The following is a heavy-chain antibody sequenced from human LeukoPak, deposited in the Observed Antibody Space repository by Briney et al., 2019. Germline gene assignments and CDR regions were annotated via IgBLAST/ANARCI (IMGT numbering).Heavy chain of an antibody. CDR1: GFTFSTYA. J-gene: IGHJ4*02. V-gene: IGHV3-23*01. Sequence: GGSLRLSCAASGFTFSTYAMSWVRQAPGKGLEWVSAISGSIDNGDNTYYADSVKGQFTISRDNSKNTLYLQMNSLRAEDAAVYFCAKSRSGSANWALQIFDNWGQGTLVTVSS. CDR3: AKSRSGSANWALQIFDN. D-gene: IGHD1-1*01. CDR2: ISGSIDNGDNT.